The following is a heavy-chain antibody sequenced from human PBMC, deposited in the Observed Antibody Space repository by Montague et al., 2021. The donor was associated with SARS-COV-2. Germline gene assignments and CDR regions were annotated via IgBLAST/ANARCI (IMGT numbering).Heavy chain of an antibody. CDR1: GFTFSSYA. CDR3: ARGTKGNYYYGMDV. D-gene: IGHD2-8*01. J-gene: IGHJ6*02. V-gene: IGHV3-30*04. CDR2: ISYDGSNK. Sequence: SLRLSCAASGFTFSSYAMHWVRQAPGKGLEWVAVISYDGSNKYYTDSVKGRFTISRDNSKNTLYLQMNSLRAEDTAVYYCARGTKGNYYYGMDVWGQGALVTVSS.